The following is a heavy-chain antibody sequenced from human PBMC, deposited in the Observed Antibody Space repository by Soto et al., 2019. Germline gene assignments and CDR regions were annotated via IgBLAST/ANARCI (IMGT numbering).Heavy chain of an antibody. CDR2: ISSSGSTI. Sequence: HPGGSLRLSCAASGFTFSSYEMNWVRQAPGKGLEWVSYISSSGSTIYYADSVKGRFTISRDNAKNSLYLQMNSLRAEDTAVYYCARDLMYYRTVFDYWGQGTLVTVSS. CDR3: ARDLMYYRTVFDY. CDR1: GFTFSSYE. V-gene: IGHV3-48*03. J-gene: IGHJ4*02. D-gene: IGHD2-8*01.